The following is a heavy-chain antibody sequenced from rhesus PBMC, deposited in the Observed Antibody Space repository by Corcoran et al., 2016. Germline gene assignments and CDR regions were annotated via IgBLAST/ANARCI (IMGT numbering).Heavy chain of an antibody. D-gene: IGHD2-39*02. V-gene: IGHV1-111*02. CDR3: AAAGGVWH. CDR1: GYTFTDYY. Sequence: EVQLVQSGAEIKKPGASVKISCKASGYTFTDYYLHWVRQAPGKGLEWMGRVDPEDGEAIHAQKFQARITITAETSTDTAYMELSSLRSEDTAVYYCAAAGGVWHWGQGVLVTVSS. J-gene: IGHJ4*01. CDR2: VDPEDGEA.